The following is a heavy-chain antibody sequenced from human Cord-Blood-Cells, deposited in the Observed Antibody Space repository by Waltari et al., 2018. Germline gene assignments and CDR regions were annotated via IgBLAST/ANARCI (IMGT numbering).Heavy chain of an antibody. CDR3: ARRLSYPGSDAFDI. D-gene: IGHD1-1*01. CDR2: INWNGGST. CDR1: GFTFDAYG. Sequence: EVQLVEHGGGVVRPGGSLRLSCAASGFTFDAYGLVWDPPPPGKGLEWVSGINWNGGSTGYADSVKGRFTISRDNAKNSLYLQMNSLRAEDTALYYCARRLSYPGSDAFDIWGQGTMVTVSS. J-gene: IGHJ3*02. V-gene: IGHV3-20*04.